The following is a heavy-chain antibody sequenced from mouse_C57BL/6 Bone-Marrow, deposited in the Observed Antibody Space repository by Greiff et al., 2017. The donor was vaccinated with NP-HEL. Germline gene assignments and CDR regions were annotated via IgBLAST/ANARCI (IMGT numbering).Heavy chain of an antibody. D-gene: IGHD2-3*01. CDR3: ARGGWLLRYFDV. V-gene: IGHV1-61*01. J-gene: IGHJ1*03. Sequence: VKLQQSGAELVRPGSSVKLSCKASGYTFTSYWMDWVKQRPGQGLEWIGNICPSDSETHYNQKFKDKATLTVDKSSSTAYMQLSSLTSEDSAVYYCARGGWLLRYFDVWGTGTTVTVSS. CDR1: GYTFTSYW. CDR2: ICPSDSET.